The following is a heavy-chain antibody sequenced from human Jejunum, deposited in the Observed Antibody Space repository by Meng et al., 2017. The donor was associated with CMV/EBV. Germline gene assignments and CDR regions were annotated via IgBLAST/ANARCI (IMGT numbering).Heavy chain of an antibody. Sequence: YSVTWVRQAPGQGLEWLSYISGSSTYIYHADSVKGRFTISRDNAKNSVYLQMNGLRAEDTAVYYCARVRGGLCSSTSCYKGGLDYWGQGTLVTVSS. D-gene: IGHD2-2*02. J-gene: IGHJ4*02. CDR3: ARVRGGLCSSTSCYKGGLDY. V-gene: IGHV3-21*01. CDR1: YS. CDR2: ISGSSTYI.